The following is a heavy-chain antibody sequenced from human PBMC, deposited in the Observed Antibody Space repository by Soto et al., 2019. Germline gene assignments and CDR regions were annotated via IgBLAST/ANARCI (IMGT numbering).Heavy chain of an antibody. CDR2: IYPGDSDA. CDR3: VAHTDRTYYCYAMDV. CDR1: GYSLTNYW. V-gene: IGHV5-51*01. Sequence: GESRKIACTGSGYSLTNYWIGWVRQMPGKGLEWMGIIYPGDSDARYSPSFQGQVTMSVDEASSTAYLQWDSLKASDTAIYYCVAHTDRTYYCYAMDVGGQGTTVNVSS. J-gene: IGHJ6*02. D-gene: IGHD3-22*01.